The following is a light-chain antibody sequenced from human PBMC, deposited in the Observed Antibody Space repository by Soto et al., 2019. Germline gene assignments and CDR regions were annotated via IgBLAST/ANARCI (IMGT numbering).Light chain of an antibody. CDR3: QQRSSWPDT. J-gene: IGKJ5*01. CDR1: QSVSSSY. Sequence: EIMMTQSPATLSVSPGERATLSCRASQSVSSSYLAWYQQKPGQAPRLFIYGASTRATGIPDRFSGSGSGTDFTLTISSLEPEDFAVYYCQQRSSWPDTFGQGTRLEIK. V-gene: IGKV3D-20*02. CDR2: GAS.